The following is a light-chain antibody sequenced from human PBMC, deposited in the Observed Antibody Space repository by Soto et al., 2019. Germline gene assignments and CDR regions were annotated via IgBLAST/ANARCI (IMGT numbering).Light chain of an antibody. J-gene: IGKJ1*01. Sequence: EIVMTQSPATLSVSPGERATLSCRASQSISNKLAWYQQKPGQAPRLLIYGASTRATGIPARFSGGGSGTEFTLSISSLQSEDFAVYYCHQYNNWPRTFGQGTKVEIE. V-gene: IGKV3-15*01. CDR3: HQYNNWPRT. CDR1: QSISNK. CDR2: GAS.